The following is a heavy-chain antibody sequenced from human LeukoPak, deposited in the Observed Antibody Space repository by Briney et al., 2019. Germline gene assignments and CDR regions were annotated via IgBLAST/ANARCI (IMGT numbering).Heavy chain of an antibody. CDR1: GFTFSIYA. Sequence: GGSLRLSCAASGFTFSIYAMGWVRQAPGKGLEWVSVISGGGDSTYYADSVKGRFTISRDNSKNTLYLEMNSLRAEDTAVYYCARDYDILTGYFRGGFDYWGQGTLVTVSS. CDR3: ARDYDILTGYFRGGFDY. D-gene: IGHD3-9*01. J-gene: IGHJ4*02. CDR2: ISGGGDST. V-gene: IGHV3-23*01.